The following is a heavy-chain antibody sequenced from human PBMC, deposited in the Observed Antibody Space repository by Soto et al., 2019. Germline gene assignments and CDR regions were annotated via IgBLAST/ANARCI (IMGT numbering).Heavy chain of an antibody. D-gene: IGHD3-3*01. CDR2: IYTSGST. V-gene: IGHV4-4*07. CDR1: GGSISSYY. J-gene: IGHJ6*02. Sequence: SETLSLTCTVSGGSISSYYWSWIRQPAGKGLEWIGRIYTSGSTNYNPSLKSRVTISVDTSKNQFSLKLSSVTAADTAVYYCARGFGVLYFNYYGMDVWGQGTTVTVSS. CDR3: ARGFGVLYFNYYGMDV.